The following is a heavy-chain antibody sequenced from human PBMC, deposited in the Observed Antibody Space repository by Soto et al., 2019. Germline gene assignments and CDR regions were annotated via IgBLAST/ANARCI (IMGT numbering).Heavy chain of an antibody. V-gene: IGHV3-33*08. CDR2: IWYDGTNR. Sequence: VQLVVSGGGLVQPGGSLRLSCAASGFTFTTYWMHWVRQGPGKGLEWVAVIWYDGTNRHYADSVKGRFTISRDNSEDRLYLQMNSLRVEDTAVYYCARDINYYGSGSSAIDYWGQGTLVTVSS. CDR3: ARDINYYGSGSSAIDY. J-gene: IGHJ4*02. CDR1: GFTFTTYW. D-gene: IGHD3-10*01.